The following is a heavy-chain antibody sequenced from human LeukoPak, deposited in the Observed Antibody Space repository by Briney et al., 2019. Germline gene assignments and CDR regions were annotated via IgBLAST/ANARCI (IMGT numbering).Heavy chain of an antibody. CDR1: GLTFPNYG. CDR2: INGDGRST. D-gene: IGHD1-26*01. CDR3: ARNYNGMSC. Sequence: GGSLRLSCVASGLTFPNYGMMWVRRAPGKGRVGVSYINGDGRSTTYADSVKGRFTISRDNAKNTLYLQMNSLRAEDTAMYYCARNYNGMSCWGQGTLVIVSS. J-gene: IGHJ1*01. V-gene: IGHV3-74*01.